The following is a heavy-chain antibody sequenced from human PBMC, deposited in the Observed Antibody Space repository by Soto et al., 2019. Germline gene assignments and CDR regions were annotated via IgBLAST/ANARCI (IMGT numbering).Heavy chain of an antibody. D-gene: IGHD6-6*01. V-gene: IGHV2-5*02. J-gene: IGHJ6*03. CDR3: AHLAARKQDYYYYYYMDV. CDR2: IYWDDDK. CDR1: GFSLSTSGVG. Sequence: SGPTLVKPTQTLTLTCTFSGFSLSTSGVGVGWIRQPPGKALEWLALIYWDDDKRYSPSLKSRLTITKDTSKNQVVLTMTNMDPVDTATYYCAHLAARKQDYYYYYYMDVWGKGTTVTVSS.